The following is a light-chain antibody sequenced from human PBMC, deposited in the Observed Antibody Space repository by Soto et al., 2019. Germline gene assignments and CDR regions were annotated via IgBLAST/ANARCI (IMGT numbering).Light chain of an antibody. CDR3: QQSSNYPWT. CDR1: QIISSW. V-gene: IGKV1-5*03. J-gene: IGKJ1*01. CDR2: EAS. Sequence: DIQMTQSPSTLSASVGDRVTITCRASQIISSWLAWYQQKPGKAPKLLIYEASNLESGVPSRFSGSGSGTEFTLTITSLQTDDFATYYYQQSSNYPWTFGQGTKVEIK.